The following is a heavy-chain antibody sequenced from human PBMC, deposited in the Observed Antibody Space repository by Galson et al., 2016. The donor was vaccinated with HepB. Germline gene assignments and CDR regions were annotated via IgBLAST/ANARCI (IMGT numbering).Heavy chain of an antibody. CDR3: AREDSSGWYVY. CDR2: VNHSGTT. CDR1: GGSLNGYY. Sequence: LSLTCAVYGGSLNGYYWSWIRQPPGKGLEWIGEVNHSGTTNYNPSLKSRVTISFDTSSSTAYMELSSLRSDDTAVYFCAREDSSGWYVYWGQGTLVTVSS. D-gene: IGHD6-19*01. J-gene: IGHJ4*02. V-gene: IGHV4-34*01.